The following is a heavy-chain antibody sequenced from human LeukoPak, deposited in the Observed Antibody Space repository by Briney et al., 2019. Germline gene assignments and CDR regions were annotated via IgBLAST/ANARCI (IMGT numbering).Heavy chain of an antibody. Sequence: ASVKVSCKASGGTFSSYAISWVRQAPGQGLEWMGRIIPILGIANYAQKFQGRVTITADKSTSTAYMELSSLRSEDTAVYYCARDRRDGYNLDAFDIWGQGTMVTVSS. D-gene: IGHD5-24*01. CDR1: GGTFSSYA. V-gene: IGHV1-69*04. J-gene: IGHJ3*02. CDR3: ARDRRDGYNLDAFDI. CDR2: IIPILGIA.